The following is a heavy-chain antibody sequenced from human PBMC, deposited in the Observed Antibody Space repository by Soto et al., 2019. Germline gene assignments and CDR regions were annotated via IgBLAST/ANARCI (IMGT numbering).Heavy chain of an antibody. V-gene: IGHV3-33*01. CDR2: IWYDGSNK. CDR3: ARWGRYCSSTSCPPPYCYYGMDV. D-gene: IGHD2-2*01. Sequence: QVQLVESGGGVVQPGRSLRLSCAASGFTFSSYGMHWVRQAPGKGLEWVAVIWYDGSNKYYADSVKGRFTISRDNCKNTLYLQVKSLRAEDTAVYYCARWGRYCSSTSCPPPYCYYGMDVW. CDR1: GFTFSSYG. J-gene: IGHJ6*01.